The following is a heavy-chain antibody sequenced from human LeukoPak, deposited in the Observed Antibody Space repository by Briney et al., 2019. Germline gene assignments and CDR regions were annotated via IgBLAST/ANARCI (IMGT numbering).Heavy chain of an antibody. CDR2: IRGRSYGGTT. Sequence: AGGSLRLSCAASGFTFGDYVMNWVRRAPGKGLEWVGFIRGRSYGGTTEYAASVKGRFTISRDDSKSIAYLQMNSLKTEDTAVYYCTRDRGGSGWTPYYFDYWGQGTLVTVSS. CDR1: GFTFGDYV. V-gene: IGHV3-49*04. J-gene: IGHJ4*02. D-gene: IGHD6-19*01. CDR3: TRDRGGSGWTPYYFDY.